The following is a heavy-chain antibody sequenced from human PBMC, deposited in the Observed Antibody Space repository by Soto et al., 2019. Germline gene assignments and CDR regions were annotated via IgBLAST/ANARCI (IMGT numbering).Heavy chain of an antibody. Sequence: QVQLVQSGAEVKKPGASVKVSCEASGYTFTSYGITWVRQAPGQGLEWMGWISGYNGNKNYAQKLQGRVTMTTDTSTSTAYMELRSLRSDDTAVYYCARHWGSSGGETYLGYWGQGTLVTVSS. D-gene: IGHD6-19*01. J-gene: IGHJ4*02. V-gene: IGHV1-18*01. CDR1: GYTFTSYG. CDR2: ISGYNGNK. CDR3: ARHWGSSGGETYLGY.